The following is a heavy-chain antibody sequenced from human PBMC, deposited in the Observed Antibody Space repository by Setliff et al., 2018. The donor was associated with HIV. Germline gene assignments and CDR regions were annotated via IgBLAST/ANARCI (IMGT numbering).Heavy chain of an antibody. CDR3: ARDQVAVDSVARWRKEYFMDV. CDR2: MSYDGNNK. J-gene: IGHJ6*03. CDR1: GFIFSSYA. D-gene: IGHD5-12*01. V-gene: IGHV3-30*07. Sequence: GGSLRLSCAASGFIFSSYAMHWVRQAPGKGPEWVAVMSYDGNNKYYADSVKGRFTISRDNAKNSLYLQLNSLRAEDKAVYYCARDQVAVDSVARWRKEYFMDVWGKGTTVTVSS.